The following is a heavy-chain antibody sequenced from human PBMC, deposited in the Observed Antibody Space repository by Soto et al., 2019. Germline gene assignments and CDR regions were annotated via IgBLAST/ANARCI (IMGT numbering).Heavy chain of an antibody. CDR2: ISGSGGST. CDR3: AKDLDSSSPPYYYYYYGMDV. V-gene: IGHV3-23*01. D-gene: IGHD6-6*01. J-gene: IGHJ6*02. Sequence: EVQLLESGGGLVQPGGSLRLSCAASGFTFSSYAMSWVRQAPGKGLEWVSAISGSGGSTYYADSVKGRFTISRDNSKNTLYLQRNSLRAEDTAVYYCAKDLDSSSPPYYYYYYGMDVWGQGTTVTVSS. CDR1: GFTFSSYA.